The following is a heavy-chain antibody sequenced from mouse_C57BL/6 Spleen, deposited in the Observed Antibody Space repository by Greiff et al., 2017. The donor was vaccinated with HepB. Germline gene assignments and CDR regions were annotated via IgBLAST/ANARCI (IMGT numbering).Heavy chain of an antibody. V-gene: IGHV1-52*01. CDR2: IDPSDSET. CDR3: ARGIYYGNYEDY. D-gene: IGHD2-1*01. J-gene: IGHJ2*01. CDR1: GYTFTSYW. Sequence: PGSSEKLSCKASGYTFTSYWMHWVKQRPIQGLEWIGNIDPSDSETHYNQKFKDKATLTVDKSSSTAYMQLSSLTSEDSAVYYCARGIYYGNYEDYWGQGTTLTVSS.